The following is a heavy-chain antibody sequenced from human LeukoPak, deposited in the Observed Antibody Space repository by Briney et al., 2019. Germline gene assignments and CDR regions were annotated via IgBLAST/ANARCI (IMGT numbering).Heavy chain of an antibody. J-gene: IGHJ5*02. CDR3: AREYYYDSSGYYKGWFDP. CDR2: MNPNSGNT. CDR1: GYTFTSYD. V-gene: IGHV1-8*01. D-gene: IGHD3-22*01. Sequence: ASVKVSCKASGYTFTSYDINWVRQATGQGLEWMGWMNPNSGNTGYAQKFQGRVTMTRNTSISTAYMELSSLRSEDTAVYYCAREYYYDSSGYYKGWFDPWGQGTLVTVSS.